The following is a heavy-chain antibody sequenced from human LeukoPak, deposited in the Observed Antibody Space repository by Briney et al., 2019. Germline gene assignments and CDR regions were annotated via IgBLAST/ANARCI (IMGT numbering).Heavy chain of an antibody. D-gene: IGHD2-2*01. Sequence: PGGSLRLSCAASGFTFSDYYMSWIRQAPGKGLEWVSYISSSGSTIYYADSVKGRFTISRDNAKNSLYLQMNSLRAEDTAVYYCARVPTGYCSSTSCYRFWFDYWGQGTLVTVSS. V-gene: IGHV3-11*04. J-gene: IGHJ4*02. CDR2: ISSSGSTI. CDR1: GFTFSDYY. CDR3: ARVPTGYCSSTSCYRFWFDY.